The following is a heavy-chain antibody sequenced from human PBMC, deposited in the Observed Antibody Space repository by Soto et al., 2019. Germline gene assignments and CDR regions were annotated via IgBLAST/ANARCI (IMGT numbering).Heavy chain of an antibody. Sequence: EVQLVESGGGLVQPGESLRLTCAASGFSLSNYWMTWVRQAPGKGLEWVANIKQDESRKSYLDSVRGRFTISRDNARNSLYLQMNSLRAQDTALYYCARDVSPGDSTYYLDAFYIWGQETMVTVSS. J-gene: IGHJ3*02. CDR1: GFSLSNYW. D-gene: IGHD3-22*01. CDR3: ARDVSPGDSTYYLDAFYI. CDR2: IKQDESRK. V-gene: IGHV3-7*05.